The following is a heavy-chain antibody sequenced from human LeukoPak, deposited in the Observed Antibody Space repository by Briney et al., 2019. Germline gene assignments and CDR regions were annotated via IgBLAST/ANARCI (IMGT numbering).Heavy chain of an antibody. CDR3: VRDRRCSRSDCTPGDGFDY. CDR2: INSDGRAT. CDR1: GFTFSGSW. V-gene: IGHV3-74*01. J-gene: IGHJ4*02. Sequence: GGSLRLSCAASGFTFSGSWMHWVRQAPGKGLVWVSRINSDGRATSYADSVRGRFTISRDNARNTVLLQMNSLRDEDTAVYYCVRDRRCSRSDCTPGDGFDYWGQGTLVTVSS. D-gene: IGHD2-15*01.